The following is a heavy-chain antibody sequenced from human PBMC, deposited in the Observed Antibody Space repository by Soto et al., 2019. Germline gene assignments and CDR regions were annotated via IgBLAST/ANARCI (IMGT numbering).Heavy chain of an antibody. CDR2: ISKSGDST. V-gene: IGHV3-23*01. CDR1: GVTFTSYA. J-gene: IGHJ4*02. CDR3: AEGSFGFDY. D-gene: IGHD3-10*01. Sequence: GGSLRLSCAASGVTFTSYAMTWVRQVPGEGLQWVSSISKSGDSTYYADSVKGRFTTSRDNSKNTLYLQMNSLRAEDTAIYYCAEGSFGFDYWGQGTLVTVS.